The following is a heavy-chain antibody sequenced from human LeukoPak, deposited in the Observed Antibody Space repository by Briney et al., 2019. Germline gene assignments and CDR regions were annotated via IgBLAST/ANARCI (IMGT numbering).Heavy chain of an antibody. V-gene: IGHV3-7*01. CDR1: GFTFSSYW. Sequence: PGGSLRLSCAASGFTFSSYWMSWVRQAPGKGLEWVANIKQDESEKYYVDSVKGRFTISRDNDKNSLFLQMTSLRAEDTAVYYCARVGGRYSPLGYWGQGTLVTVSS. J-gene: IGHJ4*02. CDR2: IKQDESEK. CDR3: ARVGGRYSPLGY. D-gene: IGHD3-16*02.